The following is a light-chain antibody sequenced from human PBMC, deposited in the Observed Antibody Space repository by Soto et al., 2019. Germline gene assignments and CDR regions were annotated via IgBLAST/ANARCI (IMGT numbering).Light chain of an antibody. J-gene: IGLJ1*01. CDR3: QYYDSSLSGYV. Sequence: QSVLTQPPSVSGAPGQRVTISCTGSSSDIGAGYAVHWYRQLPGTAPKLLIYGNSNRPSGVPDRFSGSKSVTSASLAITGLQAEDAADYYCQYYDSSLSGYVFGTGTKVTVL. CDR1: SSDIGAGYA. CDR2: GNS. V-gene: IGLV1-40*01.